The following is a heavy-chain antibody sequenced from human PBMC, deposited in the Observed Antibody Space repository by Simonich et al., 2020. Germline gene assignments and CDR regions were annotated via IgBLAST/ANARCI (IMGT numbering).Heavy chain of an antibody. V-gene: IGHV4-38-2*01. CDR2: IYHRGST. J-gene: IGHJ4*02. Sequence: QVQLQESGPGLVKPSETLSLTCAVSGYSISSGYYWGWLRQPPGKGLEWIGSIYHRGSTYYNPSLKSRVTISVDTSKNQFSLKLSSVTAADTAVYYCARGLTGDYWGQGTLVTVSS. CDR3: ARGLTGDY. CDR1: GYSISSGYY. D-gene: IGHD7-27*01.